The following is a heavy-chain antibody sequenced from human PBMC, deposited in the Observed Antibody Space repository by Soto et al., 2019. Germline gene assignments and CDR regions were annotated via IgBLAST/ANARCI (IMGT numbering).Heavy chain of an antibody. J-gene: IGHJ6*02. CDR1: GYTFSRSG. Sequence: QVQLVQSGAEVKKPGASVKVSCKASGYTFSRSGISWVRQAPGQGLEWMGWINGYNGNTNNTQKKQGRITMTTDTPTSTAYMELRSLRSDDTAVYYCARMGDVPYSYYGMDVWGQGTTVIVSS. D-gene: IGHD3-16*01. CDR3: ARMGDVPYSYYGMDV. CDR2: INGYNGNT. V-gene: IGHV1-18*01.